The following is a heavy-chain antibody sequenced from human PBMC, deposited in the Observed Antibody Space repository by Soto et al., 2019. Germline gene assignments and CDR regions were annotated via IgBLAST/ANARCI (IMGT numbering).Heavy chain of an antibody. CDR3: AREGILEWLLGDNWFDP. D-gene: IGHD3-3*01. CDR1: GFTFSSYS. Sequence: EVQLVESGGGLVKPGGSLRLSCAASGFTFSSYSMNWVRQAPGKGLEWVSSISSSSSYIYYADSVKGRFTISRDNATNSLYLQMNSLRAEDTAVYYCAREGILEWLLGDNWFDPWGQGTLVTVSS. J-gene: IGHJ5*02. V-gene: IGHV3-21*01. CDR2: ISSSSSYI.